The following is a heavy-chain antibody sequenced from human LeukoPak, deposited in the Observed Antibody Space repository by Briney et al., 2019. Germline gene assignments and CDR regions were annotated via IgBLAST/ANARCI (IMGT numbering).Heavy chain of an antibody. CDR3: ARDIPYYYDSSGHIVNYYYYGMDV. J-gene: IGHJ6*02. D-gene: IGHD3-22*01. Sequence: ASVKVSCKASGYTFTSYGISWVRQAPGQGLEWMGWISAYNGNTNYAQKLQGRVTMTTDTSTSTAYMEPRSLRSDDTAVYYCARDIPYYYDSSGHIVNYYYYGMDVWGQGTTVTVSS. V-gene: IGHV1-18*01. CDR1: GYTFTSYG. CDR2: ISAYNGNT.